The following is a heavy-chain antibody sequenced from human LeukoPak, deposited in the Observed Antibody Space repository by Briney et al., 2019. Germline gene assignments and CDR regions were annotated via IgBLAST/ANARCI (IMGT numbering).Heavy chain of an antibody. CDR3: AREDHSNYNY. CDR2: IKQDGTEK. Sequence: GGSLRLSCAASGFTFSSYWMSWVRQAPGKGLEWVASIKQDGTEKFYVNSVKGRFTISKDNAKNSLYLQMNSLRAEDTAVYYCAREDHSNYNYWGQGTLVTVSS. D-gene: IGHD4-11*01. V-gene: IGHV3-7*01. CDR1: GFTFSSYW. J-gene: IGHJ4*02.